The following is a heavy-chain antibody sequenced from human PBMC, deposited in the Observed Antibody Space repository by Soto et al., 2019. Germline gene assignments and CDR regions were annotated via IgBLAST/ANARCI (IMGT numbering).Heavy chain of an antibody. CDR2: IYSGGST. CDR1: GFTVSSNY. J-gene: IGHJ4*02. V-gene: IGHV3-66*01. CDR3: ARVGLAYYDFWSGYSSDDY. D-gene: IGHD3-3*01. Sequence: PGGSLRLSCAASGFTVSSNYMSWVRQAPGKKLEWVSVIYSGGSTYYADSVKGRFTISRDNSKNTLYLQMNSLRAEDTAVYYCARVGLAYYDFWSGYSSDDYWGQGTLVTVSS.